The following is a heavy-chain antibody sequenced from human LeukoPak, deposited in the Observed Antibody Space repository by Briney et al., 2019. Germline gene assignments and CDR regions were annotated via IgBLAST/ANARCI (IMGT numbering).Heavy chain of an antibody. CDR2: ISRSSSTM. CDR3: ARGYCSGGSCYSDY. D-gene: IGHD2-15*01. Sequence: GGSLRLSCAASGLTFSTSSMHWVRQAPGKGLEWVSYISRSSSTMYYGDSVKGRFTISRDNAKNSLYLQMNSLRDEDTAVYYCARGYCSGGSCYSDYWGQGTLVTASS. J-gene: IGHJ4*02. V-gene: IGHV3-48*02. CDR1: GLTFSTSS.